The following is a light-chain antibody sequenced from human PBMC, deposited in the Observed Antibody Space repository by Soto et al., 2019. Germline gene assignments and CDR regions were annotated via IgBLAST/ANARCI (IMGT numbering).Light chain of an antibody. V-gene: IGKV3-20*01. CDR3: QQYGSSSTWT. J-gene: IGKJ1*01. CDR1: QSVSSAY. CDR2: AAS. Sequence: EIVLTQSPGTLSLSPGERATLSCRASQSVSSAYLAWYQHKPGQPPTLLIYAASSRVTGIPDRCSGSGSGIAFTLTISRLEPEDFAVYYCQQYGSSSTWTFGQGTNVDIK.